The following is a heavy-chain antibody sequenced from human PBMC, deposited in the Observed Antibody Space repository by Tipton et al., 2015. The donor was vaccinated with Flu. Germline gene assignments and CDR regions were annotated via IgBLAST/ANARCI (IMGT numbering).Heavy chain of an antibody. CDR3: ARHLPYSSSWYKGVSFDP. D-gene: IGHD6-13*01. Sequence: QLVQSGAEVKPSETLSLTCTVSGGSIGSNYWSWVRQPPGKGLEYIGYIHTSGTTNYNPSLKSRATMSVDTSKNQVSLKLTSVTAAETALYYCARHLPYSSSWYKGVSFDPWGQGTLVTVSS. V-gene: IGHV4-4*08. CDR1: GGSIGSNY. J-gene: IGHJ5*02. CDR2: IHTSGTT.